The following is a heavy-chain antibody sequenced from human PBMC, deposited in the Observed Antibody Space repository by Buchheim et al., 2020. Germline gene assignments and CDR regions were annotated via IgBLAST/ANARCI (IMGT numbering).Heavy chain of an antibody. J-gene: IGHJ6*02. CDR2: IYYSGST. D-gene: IGHD3-22*01. V-gene: IGHV4-39*07. Sequence: QLQLQESGPGLVKPSETLSLTCTVSGGSISSSSYYWGWIRQPPGKGLEWIGSIYYSGSTYYNPSLQSRVTISGDTSKNQFSLKLSSVTAADTAVYYCASNYYDSSEDYYGMDVWGQGTT. CDR1: GGSISSSSYY. CDR3: ASNYYDSSEDYYGMDV.